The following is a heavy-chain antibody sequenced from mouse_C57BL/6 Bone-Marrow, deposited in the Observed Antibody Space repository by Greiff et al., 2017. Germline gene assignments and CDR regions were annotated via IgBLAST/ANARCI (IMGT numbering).Heavy chain of an antibody. CDR1: GFTFSSYT. V-gene: IGHV5-9*01. J-gene: IGHJ2*01. CDR3: ARHSITTVEGDD. Sequence: EVKLVESGGGLVKPGGSLKLSCAASGFTFSSYTMSWVRQTPEKRLEWVATISGGGGNTYYPDSVKGRFTISRDNAKNTLYLQMSSLRSEDTALYYCARHSITTVEGDDWGQGTTLTVSS. CDR2: ISGGGGNT. D-gene: IGHD1-1*01.